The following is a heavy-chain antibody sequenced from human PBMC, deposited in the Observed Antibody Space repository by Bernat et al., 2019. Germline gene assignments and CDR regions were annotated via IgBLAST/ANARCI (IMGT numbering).Heavy chain of an antibody. J-gene: IGHJ4*02. Sequence: EVQVVTFGGGLVQPGESLRLSCAASGLTVGDNHMNWVRQAPGKGLEWVSVIYNGGATYYADSVQGRFTISRDSTKNTVYLQMSGLRAEDTAVYYCSGYGGNSVWDQGTRVTVSS. V-gene: IGHV3-66*01. CDR1: GLTVGDNH. CDR2: IYNGGAT. CDR3: SGYGGNSV. D-gene: IGHD2-21*02.